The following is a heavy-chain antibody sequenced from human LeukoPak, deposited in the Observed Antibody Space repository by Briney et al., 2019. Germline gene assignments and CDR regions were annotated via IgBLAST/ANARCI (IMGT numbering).Heavy chain of an antibody. CDR2: IYYSGST. Sequence: PSETLSLTCTVSGGSISSSSYYWGWIRQPPGKGLEWIGSIYYSGSTYYNPSLKSRVTISVDTSKNQFSLKLSSVTAADTAVYYCAREDGYGSGSHDYWGQGTLVTVSS. J-gene: IGHJ4*02. CDR3: AREDGYGSGSHDY. CDR1: GGSISSSSYY. D-gene: IGHD3-10*01. V-gene: IGHV4-39*07.